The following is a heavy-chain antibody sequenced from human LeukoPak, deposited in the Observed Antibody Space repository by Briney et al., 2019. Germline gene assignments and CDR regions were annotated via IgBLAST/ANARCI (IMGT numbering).Heavy chain of an antibody. V-gene: IGHV4-34*01. CDR3: ARSRRLRYWYFDL. Sequence: PSETLSLTCAVYGGSFSGYYWSWIRQPPGKGLEWIGEIYHSGSTNYNPSLKSRVTISLDTSKNHFSLKLSSVTAADTAVYYCARSRRLRYWYFDLWGRGTLVTVSS. CDR1: GGSFSGYY. CDR2: IYHSGST. J-gene: IGHJ2*01. D-gene: IGHD4-17*01.